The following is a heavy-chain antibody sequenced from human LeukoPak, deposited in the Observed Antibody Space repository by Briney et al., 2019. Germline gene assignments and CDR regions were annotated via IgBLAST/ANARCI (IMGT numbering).Heavy chain of an antibody. D-gene: IGHD1-26*01. CDR2: ISGST. V-gene: IGHV3-23*01. CDR1: GFTFSTNA. CDR3: ARNRGSGSLTQYSFDY. J-gene: IGHJ4*02. Sequence: GGSLRLSCAASGFTFSTNAMGWVRQAPGKGLEWVSIISGSTYYTDSVKGRFTISRDNSKNTLYLQMNSLRAEDTAIYYCARNRGSGSLTQYSFDYWGQGTLVTVSS.